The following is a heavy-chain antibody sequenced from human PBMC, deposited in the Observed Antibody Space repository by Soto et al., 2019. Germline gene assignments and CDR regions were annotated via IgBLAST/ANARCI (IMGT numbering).Heavy chain of an antibody. J-gene: IGHJ6*02. V-gene: IGHV4-61*08. Sequence: SETLSLTCTVSGGSVSSGDYFWSWLRQSPGKRLEWIAYIYYSGSTNYNPSLKSRATISVDTSKSQVSLTLTSMTAADAALYYCARSPNYYYYGFEVWGPGTAVTVSS. CDR3: ARSPNYYYYGFEV. CDR2: IYYSGST. CDR1: GGSVSSGDYF.